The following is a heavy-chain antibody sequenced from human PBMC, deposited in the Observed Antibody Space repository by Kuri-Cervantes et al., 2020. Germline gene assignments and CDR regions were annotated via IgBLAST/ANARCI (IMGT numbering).Heavy chain of an antibody. V-gene: IGHV3-33*01. CDR3: ARDKRAFGSGNYNYFYGMDV. Sequence: LSLTCAASGFTFSSYGMHWVRQAPGKGLEWVAVIWYDGSNKYYADSVKGRFTISRDNSKNTLYLQMSSLRDDDTAVYYCARDKRAFGSGNYNYFYGMDVWGQGTTVTVSS. CDR2: IWYDGSNK. J-gene: IGHJ6*02. D-gene: IGHD3-10*01. CDR1: GFTFSSYG.